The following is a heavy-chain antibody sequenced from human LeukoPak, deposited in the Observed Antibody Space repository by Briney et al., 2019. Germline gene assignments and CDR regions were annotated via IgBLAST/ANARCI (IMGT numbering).Heavy chain of an antibody. CDR2: IYYSGST. V-gene: IGHV4-39*01. J-gene: IGHJ4*02. Sequence: PSETLSLTCTVSGGSISSSSDYWGWIRQPPGKGLEWIGSIYYSGSTYYNPSLKSRVTISVDTSKNQFSLKLSSVTAADTAVYYCARHMKWLDRAALDYWGQGTLVTVSS. CDR1: GGSISSSSDY. CDR3: ARHMKWLDRAALDY. D-gene: IGHD6-19*01.